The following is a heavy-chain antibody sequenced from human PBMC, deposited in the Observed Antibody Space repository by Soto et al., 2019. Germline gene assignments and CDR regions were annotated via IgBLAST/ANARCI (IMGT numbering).Heavy chain of an antibody. CDR2: IIPIFGTA. V-gene: IGHV1-69*06. CDR1: GCTFSSYA. D-gene: IGHD5-12*01. Sequence: SVKVSCKASGCTFSSYAISCVRQAPGQVLEWMGGIIPIFGTANYAQKFQGRVTITADKSTSTAYMELSSLRSEDTAVYYCATPGGMDIVATTIENWFDPWGQGTLVTVSS. J-gene: IGHJ5*02. CDR3: ATPGGMDIVATTIENWFDP.